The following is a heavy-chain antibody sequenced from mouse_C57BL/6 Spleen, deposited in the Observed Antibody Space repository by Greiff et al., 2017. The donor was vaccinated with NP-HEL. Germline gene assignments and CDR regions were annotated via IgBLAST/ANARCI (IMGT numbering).Heavy chain of an antibody. D-gene: IGHD1-1*01. CDR3: ARGGFLYGSSYDWYFDV. CDR2: INPNNGGT. CDR1: GYTFTDYY. Sequence: VQLQQSGPELVKPGASVKISCKASGYTFTDYYMNWVKQSHGKSLEWIGDINPNNGGTSYNQKFKGKATLTVDKSSSTAYMELRSLTSEDSAVYYCARGGFLYGSSYDWYFDVWGTGTTVTVSS. V-gene: IGHV1-26*01. J-gene: IGHJ1*03.